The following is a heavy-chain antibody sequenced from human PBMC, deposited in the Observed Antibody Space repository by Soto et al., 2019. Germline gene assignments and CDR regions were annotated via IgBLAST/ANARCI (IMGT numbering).Heavy chain of an antibody. J-gene: IGHJ4*02. CDR3: ARGRGAPRVRYYFDY. V-gene: IGHV4-34*01. Sequence: PSETLSLTCAVYGGSFSGYYWSWIRQPPGKGLEWIGEINHSGSTNYNPSLKSRVTISVDTSKNQFSLKLSSVTAADTAVYYCARGRGAPRVRYYFDYWGQGTLVTVSS. CDR1: GGSFSGYY. D-gene: IGHD1-26*01. CDR2: INHSGST.